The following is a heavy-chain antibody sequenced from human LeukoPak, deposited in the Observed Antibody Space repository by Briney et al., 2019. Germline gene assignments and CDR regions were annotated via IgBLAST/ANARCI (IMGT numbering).Heavy chain of an antibody. Sequence: GGSLRLSCAASGFTVSSNYMSWVRQAPGKGLEWVSIIYSGGSTFYADSVKGRFTISRDSSKNTLYLQMNSLRAEDTAVYYCAGDGYSYGRGYMDVWGKGTTVTASS. D-gene: IGHD5-18*01. V-gene: IGHV3-53*01. CDR3: AGDGYSYGRGYMDV. CDR2: IYSGGST. J-gene: IGHJ6*03. CDR1: GFTVSSNY.